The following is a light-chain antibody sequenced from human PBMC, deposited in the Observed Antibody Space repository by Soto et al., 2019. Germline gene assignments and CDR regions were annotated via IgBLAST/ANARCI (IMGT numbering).Light chain of an antibody. CDR2: DAS. Sequence: EIVLTQSPVTLSLSPGERATLSCRASQSVSTYLAWYQQKPGQAPRLLIYDASNRATGIPARFSGSGSGTDFTLTISSLETEDFAVYYCQRRSSWHTFGQGTRVEIK. CDR3: QRRSSWHT. CDR1: QSVSTY. J-gene: IGKJ1*01. V-gene: IGKV3-11*01.